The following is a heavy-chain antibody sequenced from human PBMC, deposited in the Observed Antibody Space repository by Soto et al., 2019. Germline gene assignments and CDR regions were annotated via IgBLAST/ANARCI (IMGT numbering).Heavy chain of an antibody. CDR2: FDPEVDET. CDR3: ATHLSDANFDH. J-gene: IGHJ4*02. V-gene: IGHV1-24*01. CDR1: GYTLPELS. Sequence: QVHLVQSGADVKKPGASVKVSCKVSGYTLPELSIHWVRQTPGKGLEWMCGFDPEVDETIYPQKFQDRVTMTEDTSSDTAYMELSSLTSEDTAMYYCATHLSDANFDHWGQGTLVTVSS. D-gene: IGHD2-2*01.